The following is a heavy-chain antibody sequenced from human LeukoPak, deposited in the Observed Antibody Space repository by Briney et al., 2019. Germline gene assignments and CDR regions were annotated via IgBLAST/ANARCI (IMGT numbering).Heavy chain of an antibody. V-gene: IGHV4-34*01. CDR2: INHSGST. Sequence: SETLSLTCAVYGGSFSGYYRSWIRQPPGKGLEWIGEINHSGSTNYNPSLKSRVTISVDTSKNQFSLKLSSVTAADTAVYYCARTVYFDYWGQGTLVTVSS. J-gene: IGHJ4*02. D-gene: IGHD4-17*01. CDR3: ARTVYFDY. CDR1: GGSFSGYY.